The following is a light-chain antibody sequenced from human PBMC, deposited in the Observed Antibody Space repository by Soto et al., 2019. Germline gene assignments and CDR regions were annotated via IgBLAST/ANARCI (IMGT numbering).Light chain of an antibody. CDR2: EDI. V-gene: IGLV2-23*01. Sequence: QSALTQPASVSGSPGQSITISCTRTISDVGRYNLVSWYQQHPDKAPKLIIYEDIERPSGVSHRFSGSTSGNTASLTISGLQTEDAAKYFCCLYAGGASVVFGGGTKLTVL. J-gene: IGLJ2*01. CDR3: CLYAGGASVV. CDR1: ISDVGRYNL.